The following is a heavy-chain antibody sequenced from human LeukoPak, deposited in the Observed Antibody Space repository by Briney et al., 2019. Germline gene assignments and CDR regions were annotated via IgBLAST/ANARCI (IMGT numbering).Heavy chain of an antibody. Sequence: ASVKVSCKASGYTFTSYGVSWVRQAPGEGLEWMGWISPNNGGTNYLQKFQGRVTMTRDTSISTVYMELSGLRSDDTAVYYCARDQPLSGNYLIDYWGQGTLVTVSS. CDR1: GYTFTSYG. CDR3: ARDQPLSGNYLIDY. V-gene: IGHV1-2*02. J-gene: IGHJ4*02. CDR2: ISPNNGGT. D-gene: IGHD1-26*01.